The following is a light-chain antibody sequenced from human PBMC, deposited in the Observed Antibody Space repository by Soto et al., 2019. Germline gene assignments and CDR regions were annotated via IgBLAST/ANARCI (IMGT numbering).Light chain of an antibody. V-gene: IGLV2-11*01. J-gene: IGLJ1*01. CDR3: CSYVGGYSYV. CDR1: SSDVGDYNS. CDR2: DVS. Sequence: LTQPRSVSGSPGQSVTVSCIGTSSDVGDYNSVSWCQQHPGKAPKLMIYDVSKRPSGVPDRFSGSKSGNTASLTISGLQAEDEADYYCCSYVGGYSYVFGIGTKVT.